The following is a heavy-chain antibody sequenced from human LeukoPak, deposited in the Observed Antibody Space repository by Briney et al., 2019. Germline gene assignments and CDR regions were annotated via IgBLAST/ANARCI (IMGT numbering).Heavy chain of an antibody. V-gene: IGHV1-46*01. CDR3: ASGEYCSSTSCSPRIDAFDI. CDR1: GYTFTSYY. Sequence: ASVKVSCKASGYTFTSYYMHWVRQAPGQGLEWMGIINPSGGSTSYAQKFQGRVTMTRDTSTSTVYMELSSLRSEETAVYYCASGEYCSSTSCSPRIDAFDIWGQGTMVTVSS. D-gene: IGHD2-2*01. CDR2: INPSGGST. J-gene: IGHJ3*02.